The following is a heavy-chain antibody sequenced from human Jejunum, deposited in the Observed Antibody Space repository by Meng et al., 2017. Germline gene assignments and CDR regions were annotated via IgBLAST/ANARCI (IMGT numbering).Heavy chain of an antibody. Sequence: GPLGEAGGGLVEPGGSVRLSCAASGFTFSSYVMSWVRQAPGKGLEWVSGISGSGGSTYYADSVKGPFTISRDGSKNTLYLQMNRLRAEDTAVYYCTKDWVAVADWGQGTLVTVSS. J-gene: IGHJ4*02. CDR1: GFTFSSYV. CDR3: TKDWVAVAD. CDR2: ISGSGGST. D-gene: IGHD6-19*01. V-gene: IGHV3-23*04.